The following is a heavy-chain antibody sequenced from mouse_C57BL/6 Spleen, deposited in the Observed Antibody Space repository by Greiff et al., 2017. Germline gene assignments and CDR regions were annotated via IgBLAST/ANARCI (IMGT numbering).Heavy chain of an antibody. CDR3: ARRGTWYDYYLDY. CDR1: GYTFTSYW. V-gene: IGHV1-69*01. D-gene: IGHD2-4*01. Sequence: QVQLQQPGAELVMPGASVKLSCKASGYTFTSYWMHWVKQRPGQGLEWIGEIDPSDSYTNYNQKFKGKSTLTVDKSSSTAYMQLSSLTSEDSAVYYCARRGTWYDYYLDYWGQGTTLTVSS. CDR2: IDPSDSYT. J-gene: IGHJ2*01.